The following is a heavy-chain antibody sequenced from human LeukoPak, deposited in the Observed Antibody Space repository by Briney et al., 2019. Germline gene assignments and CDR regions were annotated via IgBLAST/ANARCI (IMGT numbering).Heavy chain of an antibody. Sequence: SETLSLTCTVSGGSISSYYWSWIRQPPGKGLEWIGYIYYSGSTNYNPSLKSRVTISVDTSKNQFSLKLCSVTAADTAVYYCARALGDGYNWDFDYWGQGTLVTVSS. J-gene: IGHJ4*02. V-gene: IGHV4-59*01. CDR3: ARALGDGYNWDFDY. D-gene: IGHD5-24*01. CDR2: IYYSGST. CDR1: GGSISSYY.